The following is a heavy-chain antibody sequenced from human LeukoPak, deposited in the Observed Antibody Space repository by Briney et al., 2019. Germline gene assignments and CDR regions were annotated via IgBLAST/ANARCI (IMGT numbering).Heavy chain of an antibody. CDR1: GFNFNSHG. CDR3: AKVSGPYYYYGMDV. V-gene: IGHV3-30*18. D-gene: IGHD3-10*01. CDR2: IPSDGSYT. Sequence: GGSLRLSCAASGFNFNSHGMHWVRQAPGKGLEWVALIPSDGSYTYYADSVKGRFTISRDNSKNTLSLQMNSVRPDDTAVYYCAKVSGPYYYYGMDVWGQGTTVTVSS. J-gene: IGHJ6*02.